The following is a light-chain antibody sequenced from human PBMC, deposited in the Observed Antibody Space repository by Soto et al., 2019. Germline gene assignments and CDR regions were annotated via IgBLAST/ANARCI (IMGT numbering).Light chain of an antibody. J-gene: IGKJ4*01. CDR1: QSVGTN. Sequence: ESVMTQSPVTLSVSPGESVTLSCRASQSVGTNLAWYQQKPGQAPSLLIYGVSTRATGIPTRFSGSGSGTEFTLTISSLQSEDFAVYYCQQYNNWPLTFGGGTKVDVK. CDR2: GVS. V-gene: IGKV3-15*01. CDR3: QQYNNWPLT.